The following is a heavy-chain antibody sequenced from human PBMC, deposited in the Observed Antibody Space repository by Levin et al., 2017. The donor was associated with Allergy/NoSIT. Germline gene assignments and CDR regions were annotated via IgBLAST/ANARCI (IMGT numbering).Heavy chain of an antibody. V-gene: IGHV1-18*01. CDR3: ARVIGYSTTWYSDY. CDR2: ISAYNGNT. D-gene: IGHD6-13*01. J-gene: IGHJ4*02. CDR1: GYTFTSYG. Sequence: GESLKISCKASGYTFTSYGISWVRQAPGQGLEWMGWISAYNGNTDYTQKLQGRVTMTTDTSTSTAYMELRSLRSDDTAVYYCARVIGYSTTWYSDYWGQGTLVTVSS.